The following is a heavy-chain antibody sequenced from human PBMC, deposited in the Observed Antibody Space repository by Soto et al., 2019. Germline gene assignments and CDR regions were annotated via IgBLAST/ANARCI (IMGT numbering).Heavy chain of an antibody. CDR1: GYTFTTYV. D-gene: IGHD5-12*01. Sequence: QVQLVQSGPEVKKPGASVKVSCKTSGYTFTTYVVSWVRQAPGQGLEWMGWIRAYNGNANYAQKFQDRFTMTTDTSTTTVHMERRSLTPDDTAVYYCARDRGKMATGFSAGDYWGQGTLVTVSS. CDR2: IRAYNGNA. J-gene: IGHJ4*02. CDR3: ARDRGKMATGFSAGDY. V-gene: IGHV1-18*01.